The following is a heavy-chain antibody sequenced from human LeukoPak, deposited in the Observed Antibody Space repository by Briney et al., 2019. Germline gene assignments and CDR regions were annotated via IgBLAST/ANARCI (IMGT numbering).Heavy chain of an antibody. Sequence: ASVKVSCKASGYTSTNYNMHWVRQAPGQGLEWMGIINPSGGSTTYAQKFQGRVTMTRDTSTSTVYMELSSLRSEDTAVYYCARDLIRWSGLDYWGQGTLVTVSS. CDR3: ARDLIRWSGLDY. CDR1: GYTSTNYN. CDR2: INPSGGST. J-gene: IGHJ4*02. V-gene: IGHV1-46*01. D-gene: IGHD4-23*01.